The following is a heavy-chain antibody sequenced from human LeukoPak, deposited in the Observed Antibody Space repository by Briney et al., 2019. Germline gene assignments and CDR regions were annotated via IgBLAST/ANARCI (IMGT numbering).Heavy chain of an antibody. Sequence: GASVKVSCKASGYTFTSYYMHWVRQAPGQGLEWMAIINPSGGSTNYAQKFQGRVTITADKSTSTAYMELSSLRSEDTAVYYCARDQLLHGDAFDIWGQGTMVTVSS. CDR2: INPSGGST. D-gene: IGHD4-11*01. CDR1: GYTFTSYY. J-gene: IGHJ3*02. CDR3: ARDQLLHGDAFDI. V-gene: IGHV1-46*01.